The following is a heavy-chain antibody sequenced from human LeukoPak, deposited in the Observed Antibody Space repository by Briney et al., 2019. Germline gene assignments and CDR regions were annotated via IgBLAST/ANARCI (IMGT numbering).Heavy chain of an antibody. D-gene: IGHD3-10*01. CDR3: ARSNGMVRAPGWFDP. J-gene: IGHJ5*02. CDR2: ISAYNGNT. V-gene: IGHV1-18*01. Sequence: ASVKVSCKASGYTFTSYGISWVRQAPGQGLEWMGWISAYNGNTNYAQKLQGRVTMTTDTSTSTAYMELRSLRSDDTAVYYCARSNGMVRAPGWFDPWGQGTLVTVSS. CDR1: GYTFTSYG.